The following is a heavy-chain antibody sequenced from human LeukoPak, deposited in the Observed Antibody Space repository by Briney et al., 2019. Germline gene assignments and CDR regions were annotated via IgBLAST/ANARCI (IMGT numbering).Heavy chain of an antibody. Sequence: GGSLRLSCAASGFTFSSYSMNWVRQAPGKGLEWVSSISSSSSYIYYADSVKGRFTISRDNAKNSLYLQMNSLRAGDTAVYYCARDGTSGYDGFDYWGQGTLVTVSS. CDR1: GFTFSSYS. D-gene: IGHD5-12*01. CDR3: ARDGTSGYDGFDY. CDR2: ISSSSSYI. V-gene: IGHV3-21*01. J-gene: IGHJ4*02.